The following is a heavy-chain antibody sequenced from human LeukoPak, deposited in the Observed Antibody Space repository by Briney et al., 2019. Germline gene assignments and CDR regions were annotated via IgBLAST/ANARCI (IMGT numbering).Heavy chain of an antibody. Sequence: GGSLRLSCAASGFTFDDYGMSWVRQAPGKGLEWVSGINWNGGSTGYADSVKGRFTISRDNAKNSLYLQMNSLRAEDTALYYCARENDILTGSWFDPWGQGTLVTVSS. CDR2: INWNGGST. V-gene: IGHV3-20*04. CDR3: ARENDILTGSWFDP. D-gene: IGHD3-9*01. J-gene: IGHJ5*02. CDR1: GFTFDDYG.